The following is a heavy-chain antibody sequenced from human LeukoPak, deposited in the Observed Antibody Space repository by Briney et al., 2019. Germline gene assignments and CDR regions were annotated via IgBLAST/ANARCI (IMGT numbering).Heavy chain of an antibody. D-gene: IGHD2-2*01. J-gene: IGHJ4*02. V-gene: IGHV3-23*01. CDR1: GFTFSRYA. CDR3: VKDFLHGPHIEPVGSVGPFDY. Sequence: PGGSLRLSCATSGFTFSRYAMSWVRQAPGKGLEWVSGLHADSGMTYYADSVKGRFTIFRDNSKNTLYFQMNNLRAEDTALYYCVKDFLHGPHIEPVGSVGPFDYWGQGTLVTVSS. CDR2: LHADSGMT.